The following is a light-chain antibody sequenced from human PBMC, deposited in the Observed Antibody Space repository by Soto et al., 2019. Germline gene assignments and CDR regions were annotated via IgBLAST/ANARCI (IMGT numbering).Light chain of an antibody. V-gene: IGLV2-14*01. Sequence: QSVLTQPATVSGALGWSMTISCPGTSMDVGGYNGVYWYQQHPGEAPKLMSYEVNIRRSGVSNRFSGSKSGTTASLTISGLQAEGEADYYCSSYTGSATDVFGPGTKVTVL. J-gene: IGLJ1*01. CDR3: SSYTGSATDV. CDR2: EVN. CDR1: SMDVGGYNG.